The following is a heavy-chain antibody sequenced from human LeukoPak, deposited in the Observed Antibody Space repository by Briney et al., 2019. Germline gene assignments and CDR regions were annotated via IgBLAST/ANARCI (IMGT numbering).Heavy chain of an antibody. D-gene: IGHD2-15*01. J-gene: IGHJ4*02. V-gene: IGHV3-23*01. CDR1: GFTFSSYA. CDR2: ISGSGGST. Sequence: PGGSLRLSCAASGFTFSSYAMSWVRQAPGKGLEWVSAISGSGGSTYYADSVKGRFTISRDNSKNTLYLQMNSLRAEDTAVYYCAKDRLGYCSGGSCLHYFDYWGQGTLVTVSS. CDR3: AKDRLGYCSGGSCLHYFDY.